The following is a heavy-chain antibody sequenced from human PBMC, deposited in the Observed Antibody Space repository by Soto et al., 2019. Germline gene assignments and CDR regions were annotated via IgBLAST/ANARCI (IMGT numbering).Heavy chain of an antibody. CDR2: IYHSGST. D-gene: IGHD3-10*01. J-gene: IGHJ3*02. Sequence: QVQLQESGPGLVKPSGTLSLTCAVSGDSISRSYWWSWVRQFPGKRLEWIGEIYHSGSTIYNPSLQSRVALSVDKSKNAFSLKMSSVTAADTAVYYWTSNFGQLLADAFDIWGQGTMVTVSS. CDR3: TSNFGQLLADAFDI. V-gene: IGHV4-4*02. CDR1: GDSISRSYW.